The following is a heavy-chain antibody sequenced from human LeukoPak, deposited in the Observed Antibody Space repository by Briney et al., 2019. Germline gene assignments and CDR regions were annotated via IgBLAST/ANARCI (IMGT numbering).Heavy chain of an antibody. D-gene: IGHD6-13*01. V-gene: IGHV4-34*01. Sequence: PSETLSLTCAVYGGSSSGYYWSWIRQPPGKGLEWIGEINHSGSTNYNPSLKSRVTISVDTSKNQFSLKLSSVTAADTAVYYCARGRRIAAAGNSFFDYWGQGTLVTVSS. CDR1: GGSSSGYY. CDR3: ARGRRIAAAGNSFFDY. J-gene: IGHJ4*02. CDR2: INHSGST.